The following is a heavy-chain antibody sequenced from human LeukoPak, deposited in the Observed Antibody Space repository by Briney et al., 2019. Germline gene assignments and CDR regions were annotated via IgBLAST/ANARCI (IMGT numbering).Heavy chain of an antibody. J-gene: IGHJ4*02. V-gene: IGHV3-30-3*01. CDR3: ARSMRGYAILTGYFDY. D-gene: IGHD3-9*01. Sequence: GRSLILSFAASVFSLSSYAMQWVRQAPAKVPEWVSGISEDATNKYHEDSVKGRFTISRDNSKNTLHLQMDSLRPEDTAVYYCARSMRGYAILTGYFDYWGQGTLVTVSS. CDR1: VFSLSSYA. CDR2: ISEDATNK.